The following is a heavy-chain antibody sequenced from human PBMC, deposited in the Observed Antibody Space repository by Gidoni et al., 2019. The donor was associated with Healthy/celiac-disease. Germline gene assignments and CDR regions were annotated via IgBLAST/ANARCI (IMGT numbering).Heavy chain of an antibody. Sequence: EGQRVKSGGGLVQPGGTLRASCPDTGCTVRSYAMHWVRQTPGKGLEYISAISSNEGSTYYATSVKGRFPISRDNSKTTLYLQMVSLRAEDMAVYYCASGRDGYNPNDAFDIWGQGTMVTVSS. V-gene: IGHV3-64*01. CDR1: GCTVRSYA. D-gene: IGHD5-12*01. CDR2: ISSNEGST. J-gene: IGHJ3*02. CDR3: ASGRDGYNPNDAFDI.